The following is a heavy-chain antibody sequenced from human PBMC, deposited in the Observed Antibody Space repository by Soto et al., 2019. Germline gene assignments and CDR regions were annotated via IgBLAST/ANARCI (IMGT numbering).Heavy chain of an antibody. V-gene: IGHV3-7*05. CDR3: ASSMGRGGNDY. CDR1: GFTFSDYW. CDR2: IKTDGSEK. D-gene: IGHD3-10*01. Sequence: EVQLVESGGGLVQPGGSLRLSCAASGFTFSDYWMSWVRQAPGKGLECVANIKTDGSEKYYVDPVKGRFTISRDNAKNSQYLQMNSLRAEDTAVYYCASSMGRGGNDYWGQGTLVAVSS. J-gene: IGHJ4*02.